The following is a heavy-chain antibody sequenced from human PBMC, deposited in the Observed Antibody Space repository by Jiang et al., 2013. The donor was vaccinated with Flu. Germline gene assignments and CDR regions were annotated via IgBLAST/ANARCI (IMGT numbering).Heavy chain of an antibody. V-gene: IGHV3-11*04. D-gene: IGHD3-22*01. J-gene: IGHJ4*02. CDR2: ISSSGSTI. CDR3: ARSIGGAREPPYYYDSRISYYFDY. Sequence: VQLVESGGGLVKPGGSLRLSCAASGFTFSDYYMSWIRQAPGKGLEWVSYISSSGSTIYYADSVKGRFTISRDNAKNSLYLQMNSLRAEDTAVYYCARSIGGAREPPYYYDSRISYYFDYWARERWSPSPQ. CDR1: GFTFSDYY.